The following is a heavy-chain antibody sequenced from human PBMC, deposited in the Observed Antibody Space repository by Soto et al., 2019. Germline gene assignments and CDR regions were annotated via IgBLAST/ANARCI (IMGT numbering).Heavy chain of an antibody. CDR2: VSPYNGDT. J-gene: IGHJ6*02. V-gene: IGHV1-18*04. D-gene: IGHD2-2*01. CDR1: GYTFTTYG. Sequence: QVQLVQSGAEVKKPGASVKVSCKALGYTFTTYGINWVRQAPGQGLEWMGWVSPYNGDTTYAQKVQGRVTMTTDTSTRTAYLELRSLRSDDTAMYYCAREVGHMDVWGQGTTVTVSS. CDR3: AREVGHMDV.